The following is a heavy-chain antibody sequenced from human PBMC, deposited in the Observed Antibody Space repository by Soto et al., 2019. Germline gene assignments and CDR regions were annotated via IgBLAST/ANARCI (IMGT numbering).Heavy chain of an antibody. CDR3: ARIVGGITIFGVVTHSPYYYGMDV. CDR2: IIPIFGTA. V-gene: IGHV1-69*06. J-gene: IGHJ6*02. D-gene: IGHD3-3*01. CDR1: GGTFSSYA. Sequence: SVKVSCKASGGTFSSYAISWVRQAPGQGLEWMGGIIPIFGTANYAQKFQGRVTITADKSTSTAYMELSSLRSEDTAVYYCARIVGGITIFGVVTHSPYYYGMDVWGQGTTVTVSS.